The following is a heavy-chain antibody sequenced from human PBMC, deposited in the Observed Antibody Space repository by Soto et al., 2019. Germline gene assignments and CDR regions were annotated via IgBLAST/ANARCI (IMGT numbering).Heavy chain of an antibody. CDR2: ISGSGGST. D-gene: IGHD3-22*01. V-gene: IGHV3-23*01. CDR3: ARGYYYDSSGYYVVGY. J-gene: IGHJ4*02. CDR1: GFTFSSYA. Sequence: GGSLRLSCAASGFTFSSYAMSWVRQAPGKGLEWVSAISGSGGSTYYADSVKGRFTISRDNSKNTLYLQMNSLRAEDTAVYYCARGYYYDSSGYYVVGYWGQGTLVTVSS.